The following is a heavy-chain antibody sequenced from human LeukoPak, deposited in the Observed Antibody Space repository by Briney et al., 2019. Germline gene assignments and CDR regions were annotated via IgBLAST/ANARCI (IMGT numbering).Heavy chain of an antibody. D-gene: IGHD2/OR15-2a*01. CDR3: ARGPPSGYGTTWFDY. CDR1: GFTFPNYW. J-gene: IGHJ4*02. Sequence: GGSLRLSCAASGFTFPNYWMGWVRQAPGKGLEWVASIKSGGSGKYYVDSVKGRFTISRDDAKNSLYLEMNNLRAEDTAVYYCARGPPSGYGTTWFDYWGQGTLVTVSS. CDR2: IKSGGSGK. V-gene: IGHV3-7*01.